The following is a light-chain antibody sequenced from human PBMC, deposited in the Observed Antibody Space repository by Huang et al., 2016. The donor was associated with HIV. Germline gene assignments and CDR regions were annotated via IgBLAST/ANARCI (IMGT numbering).Light chain of an antibody. CDR2: AAS. CDR3: QQSFRSPLT. V-gene: IGKV1-39*01. J-gene: IGKJ4*01. CDR1: QAINTY. Sequence: DIQMTQSPSSLSASVGDRVTITCRASQAINTYLNWYQQKPGKAPKLLIFAASTLHSGVPSRFGGSGSGTDFTLTIRSLQPEDFATYYCQQSFRSPLTFGGGTKVEIK.